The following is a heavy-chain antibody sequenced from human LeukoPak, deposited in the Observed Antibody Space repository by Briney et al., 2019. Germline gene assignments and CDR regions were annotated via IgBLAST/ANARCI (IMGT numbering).Heavy chain of an antibody. Sequence: GGSLRLSCAASGFTFSSYAMSWVRQAPGKGLEWVSAISGSGGSTYYADSVKGRFAISRDNSKNTLYLQMNSLRAEDTAVYYCARDPVVVPAADDYFDYWGQGTLVTVSS. V-gene: IGHV3-23*01. CDR2: ISGSGGST. CDR1: GFTFSSYA. J-gene: IGHJ4*02. CDR3: ARDPVVVPAADDYFDY. D-gene: IGHD2-2*01.